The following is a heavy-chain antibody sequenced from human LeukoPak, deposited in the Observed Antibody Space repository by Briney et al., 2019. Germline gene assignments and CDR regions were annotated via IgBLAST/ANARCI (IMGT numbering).Heavy chain of an antibody. Sequence: PSETLPLTCTVSGGSISSYYWSWIRQPPGKGLEWIGYIYYSGSTNYNPSLKSRVTISVDTSKNQFSLKLSSVTAADTAVYYCARGRRHSGWYDYWGQGTLVTVSS. CDR1: GGSISSYY. J-gene: IGHJ4*02. V-gene: IGHV4-59*01. D-gene: IGHD6-19*01. CDR2: IYYSGST. CDR3: ARGRRHSGWYDY.